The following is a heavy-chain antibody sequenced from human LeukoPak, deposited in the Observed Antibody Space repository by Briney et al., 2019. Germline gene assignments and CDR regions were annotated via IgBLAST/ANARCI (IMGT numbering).Heavy chain of an antibody. CDR3: AREYSGCYDPFDY. D-gene: IGHD1-26*01. V-gene: IGHV1-46*01. CDR2: INPGGGGT. Sequence: ASVKVSCKASGYTFTSYYMHWVRQAPGQGLEWMGIINPGGGGTSSAQKFQGRVTMTRDTYPSTVYMELSSLRSEDTAVYYCAREYSGCYDPFDYWGQGTLVTVSS. CDR1: GYTFTSYY. J-gene: IGHJ4*02.